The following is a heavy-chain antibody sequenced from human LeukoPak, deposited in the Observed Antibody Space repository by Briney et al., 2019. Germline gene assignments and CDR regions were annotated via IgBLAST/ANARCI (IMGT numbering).Heavy chain of an antibody. CDR1: GYTFTSYG. J-gene: IGHJ4*02. D-gene: IGHD6-13*01. V-gene: IGHV1-18*01. CDR2: ISAYNGNT. Sequence: ASVKVSCKASGYTFTSYGISWVRQAPGQGLEWMGWISAYNGNTNYAQKFQGRVTITRDTSASTAYMELSSLRSEDTAVYYCARDSAALDYWGQGTLVTVSS. CDR3: ARDSAALDY.